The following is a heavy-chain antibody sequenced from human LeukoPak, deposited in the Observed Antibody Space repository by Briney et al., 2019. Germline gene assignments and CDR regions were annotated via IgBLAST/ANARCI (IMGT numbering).Heavy chain of an antibody. V-gene: IGHV3-20*04. CDR1: GFTFDDYG. Sequence: GGSLRLSCAASGFTFDDYGMSWVRQAPGKGLEWVSGINWNGGSTGYADSVKGRFTTSRDNAKNSLYLQMNSLRAEDTALYYCAGAKYNWFDPWGQGTLVTVSS. CDR2: INWNGGST. J-gene: IGHJ5*02. CDR3: AGAKYNWFDP.